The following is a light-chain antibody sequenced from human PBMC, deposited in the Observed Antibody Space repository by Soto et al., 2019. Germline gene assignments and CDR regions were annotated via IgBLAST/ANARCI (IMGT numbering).Light chain of an antibody. J-gene: IGKJ1*01. CDR3: QQYGRSPWT. CDR2: GIS. Sequence: EIVMTQSPATLSVSPGERATLSCRASQSVSSNLAWYQQKPGKAPRLLIHGISNRATGIPDRFSASGSGTDFILTISRLEPEDFAVYYCQQYGRSPWTFGQGTKVDIK. V-gene: IGKV3-20*01. CDR1: QSVSSN.